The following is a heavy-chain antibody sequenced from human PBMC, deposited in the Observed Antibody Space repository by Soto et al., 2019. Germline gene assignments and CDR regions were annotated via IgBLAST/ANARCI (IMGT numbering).Heavy chain of an antibody. J-gene: IGHJ5*02. D-gene: IGHD3-22*01. V-gene: IGHV4-39*01. CDR2: IYHTGNA. CDR1: GDSISNSRFY. CDR3: ARDYFDSGDYTTNWFDP. Sequence: SETLSLTCSVSGDSISNSRFYWAWIRPSPGEGLEWIGSIYHTGNAYYNPSLKSRVTIFVDTSKNQFSLKLTSVTAADTALYYCARDYFDSGDYTTNWFDPWGQGALVTVS.